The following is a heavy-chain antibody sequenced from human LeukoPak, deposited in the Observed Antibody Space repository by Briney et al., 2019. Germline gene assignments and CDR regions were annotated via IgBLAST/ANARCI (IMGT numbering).Heavy chain of an antibody. V-gene: IGHV4-39*07. CDR3: ARVSSGYSYGSTFDY. Sequence: SETLSLTCTVSGGSISSSSYYWGWIRQPPGKGLEWIGSIYYSGSTYYNPSLKSRVTISVDTSKNQFSLKLSSVTAADTAVYYCARVSSGYSYGSTFDYWGQGTLVTVSS. D-gene: IGHD5-18*01. CDR2: IYYSGST. J-gene: IGHJ4*02. CDR1: GGSISSSSYY.